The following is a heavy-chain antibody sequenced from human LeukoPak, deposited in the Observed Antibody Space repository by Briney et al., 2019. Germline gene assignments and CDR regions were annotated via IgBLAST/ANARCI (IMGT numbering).Heavy chain of an antibody. J-gene: IGHJ5*02. CDR2: FDPEDGET. CDR1: GYTFAGYY. V-gene: IGHV1-24*01. D-gene: IGHD2-2*01. Sequence: ASVKVSCKASGYTFAGYYMHWVRQAPGKGLEWMGGFDPEDGETIYAQKFQGRVTMTEDTSTDTAYMELSSLRSEDTAVYYCATDSIVVVPAARSSRWFDPWGQGTLVTVSS. CDR3: ATDSIVVVPAARSSRWFDP.